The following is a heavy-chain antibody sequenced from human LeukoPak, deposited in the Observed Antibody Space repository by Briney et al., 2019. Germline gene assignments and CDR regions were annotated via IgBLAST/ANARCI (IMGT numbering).Heavy chain of an antibody. CDR1: GGTFSSYA. CDR2: IIPIFGTA. V-gene: IGHV1-69*05. J-gene: IGHJ4*02. CDR3: ARDIADGYNWAASDY. D-gene: IGHD5-24*01. Sequence: SVKVSCKASGGTFSSYAISWVRQAPGQGLEWMGRIIPIFGTANYAQKFQGRVTITTDESTSTAYMELSSLRSEDTAVYYCARDIADGYNWAASDYWGQGTLVTVSS.